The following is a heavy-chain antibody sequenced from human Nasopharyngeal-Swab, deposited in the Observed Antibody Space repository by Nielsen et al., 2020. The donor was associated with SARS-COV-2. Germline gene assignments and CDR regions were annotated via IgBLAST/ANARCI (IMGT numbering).Heavy chain of an antibody. V-gene: IGHV3-13*04. CDR2: IGTAGDT. D-gene: IGHD2-2*01. CDR3: TRARPDIVVVPAALLFDP. Sequence: GESLKISCAASGFTFSSHDMHWVRQATGKGLEWVSAIGTAGDTYYPGSVKGRFTISRENAKNFLYLQMNSLRAGDTAVYYCTRARPDIVVVPAALLFDPWGQGTLVTVSS. CDR1: GFTFSSHD. J-gene: IGHJ5*02.